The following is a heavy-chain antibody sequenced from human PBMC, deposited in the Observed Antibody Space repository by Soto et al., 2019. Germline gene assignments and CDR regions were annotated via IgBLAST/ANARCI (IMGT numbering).Heavy chain of an antibody. CDR3: ARRRPTGYYNY. CDR2: IGGSSSYT. Sequence: PGGPLRLSCAASGFPFRDYYMSWIRQAPGKGLEWVSSIGGSSSYTNNADSVKGRFTISRDNAKNSLYLQMNSLRAEDTAVYYCARRRPTGYYNYWGQGTLVTAPQ. V-gene: IGHV3-11*03. D-gene: IGHD3-9*01. CDR1: GFPFRDYY. J-gene: IGHJ4*02.